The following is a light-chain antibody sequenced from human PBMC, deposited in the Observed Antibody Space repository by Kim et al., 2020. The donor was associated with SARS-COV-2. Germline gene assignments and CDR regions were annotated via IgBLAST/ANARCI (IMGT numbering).Light chain of an antibody. J-gene: IGKJ2*03. CDR3: QQYGSSPPMYS. CDR1: QSVSSSC. CDR2: GAS. Sequence: GGRAPLSCRASQSVSSSCLAWYQQKPGQAPRLLIYGASSRATGIPDRFSGSGSGTDFTLTISRLEPEDFAVYYCQQYGSSPPMYSFGQGTKVDIK. V-gene: IGKV3-20*01.